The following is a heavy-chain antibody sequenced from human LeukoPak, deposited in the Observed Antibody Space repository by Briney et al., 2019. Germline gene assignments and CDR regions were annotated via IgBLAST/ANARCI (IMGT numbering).Heavy chain of an antibody. CDR1: GYTFTGYY. V-gene: IGHV1-2*02. Sequence: ASVKVSCKASGYTFTGYYMHWVRQAPGQGLEWMGWINPNSGGTNYAQKFQGRVTMTRDTSISTAYMELSRLRSDDTAVYYCARGVTMVRGQDYYYYYMDVWGKGTTVTISS. CDR2: INPNSGGT. D-gene: IGHD3-10*01. J-gene: IGHJ6*03. CDR3: ARGVTMVRGQDYYYYYMDV.